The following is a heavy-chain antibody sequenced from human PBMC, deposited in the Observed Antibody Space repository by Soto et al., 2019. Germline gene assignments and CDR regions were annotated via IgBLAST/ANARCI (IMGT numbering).Heavy chain of an antibody. CDR2: MSGSGGST. V-gene: IGHV3-23*01. J-gene: IGHJ4*02. CDR3: MNLYSYGSGSYYK. CDR1: GFTFSTYA. D-gene: IGHD3-10*01. Sequence: EVQLLESGGGLVQPGGYLRLSCAASGFTFSTYAMSWVRQAPGKGLEWVSGMSGSGGSTYYADSVKGRFTISRDNSKNTLYLQMNSLRAEDTSVYYCMNLYSYGSGSYYKWGQGTLVTVSS.